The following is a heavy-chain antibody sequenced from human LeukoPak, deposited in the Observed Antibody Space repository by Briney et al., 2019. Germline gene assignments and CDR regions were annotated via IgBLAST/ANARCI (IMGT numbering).Heavy chain of an antibody. CDR1: GYTFTSYY. CDR3: ARSPAAYDAFDI. V-gene: IGHV1-46*03. CDR2: INPNGGST. J-gene: IGHJ3*02. D-gene: IGHD2-2*01. Sequence: ASVKLSCKASGYTFTSYYMHWVRQPPGPGIEWMGIINPNGGSTSYAQKFQGRVTMTRDTSTSTVYMELSSLRSDDTAVYYCARSPAAYDAFDIWGQGTMVTVSS.